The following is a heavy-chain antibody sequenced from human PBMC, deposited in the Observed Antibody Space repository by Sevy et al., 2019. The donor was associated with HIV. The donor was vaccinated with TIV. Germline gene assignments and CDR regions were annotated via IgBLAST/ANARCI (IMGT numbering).Heavy chain of an antibody. J-gene: IGHJ6*03. V-gene: IGHV3-48*02. CDR1: GFTFRSYS. Sequence: GGSLRLSCAASGFTFRSYSMNWVRQAPGKGLEWVSYISSSSSTIYYADSVKGRFTISRDNAKNSLYLQMNSLRDEDTAVYYCARDPTFVLRFLEWSNYMDVWGKGTTVTVSS. CDR2: ISSSSSTI. CDR3: ARDPTFVLRFLEWSNYMDV. D-gene: IGHD3-3*01.